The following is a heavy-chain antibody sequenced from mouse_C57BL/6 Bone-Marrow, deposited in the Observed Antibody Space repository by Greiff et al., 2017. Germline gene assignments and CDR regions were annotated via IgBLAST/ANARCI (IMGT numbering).Heavy chain of an antibody. V-gene: IGHV5-6*01. D-gene: IGHD2-3*01. CDR2: ISSGGSYT. J-gene: IGHJ1*03. CDR1: GFTFSSYG. Sequence: DVHLVESGGDLVKPGGSLKLSCAASGFTFSSYGMSWVRQTPDKRLEWVATISSGGSYTYYPDSVKGRFTISRDNAKNTLYLQMSSLKSEDTAMYYCARHDDGYYVYWYFDVWGTGTTVTVSS. CDR3: ARHDDGYYVYWYFDV.